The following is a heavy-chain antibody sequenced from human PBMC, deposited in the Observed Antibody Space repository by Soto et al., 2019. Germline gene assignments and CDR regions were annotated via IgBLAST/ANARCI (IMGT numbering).Heavy chain of an antibody. Sequence: GGSLRLSCEASGFTFSDSYMDWVRRAPGKGLEWVGRSRNKANSYTTEYAASVKGRFTISRDDSKNSLYLQMNSLKTEDTAVYYCSRAPVSGSAYWGQGTLVTVSS. J-gene: IGHJ4*02. CDR1: GFTFSDSY. CDR3: SRAPVSGSAY. D-gene: IGHD6-25*01. CDR2: SRNKANSYTT. V-gene: IGHV3-72*01.